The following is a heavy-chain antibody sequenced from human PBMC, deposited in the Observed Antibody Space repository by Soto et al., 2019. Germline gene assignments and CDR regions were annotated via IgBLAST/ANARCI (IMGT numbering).Heavy chain of an antibody. V-gene: IGHV1-18*01. CDR3: ARAGPRVRGVFMTEAFDI. Sequence: QVQLVQSGAEVKKPGASVKVSCKASGYTFTSYGISWVRQAPGQGLEWMGWISAYNGNTNYAQKLQGRVTMTTDTSTSGAYMEVMSLRSDDTAVYYCARAGPRVRGVFMTEAFDIWGQGTMVTVSS. D-gene: IGHD3-10*01. J-gene: IGHJ3*02. CDR2: ISAYNGNT. CDR1: GYTFTSYG.